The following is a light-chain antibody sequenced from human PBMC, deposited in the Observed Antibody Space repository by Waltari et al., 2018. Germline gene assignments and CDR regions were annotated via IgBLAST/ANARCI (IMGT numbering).Light chain of an antibody. V-gene: IGKV1-5*01. CDR2: GAS. CDR1: QSLSSR. J-gene: IGKJ1*01. Sequence: DIQMTQSPATLSASVGDRVTITCRARQSLSSRLAWYQQQPGKAPKLLIYGASSLESGVPSRVSGSGSGTEFTLTISSLQADDFATYYCQQSYSTPRTFGQGTKVEI. CDR3: QQSYSTPRT.